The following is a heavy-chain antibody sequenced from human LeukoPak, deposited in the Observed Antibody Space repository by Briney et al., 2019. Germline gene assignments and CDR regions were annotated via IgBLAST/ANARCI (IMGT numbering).Heavy chain of an antibody. CDR3: ARGPHYYGSGSYYPFDY. CDR2: ISFYNGNT. CDR1: GYTFTTYG. D-gene: IGHD3-10*01. V-gene: IGHV1-18*01. Sequence: ASVTVSCKGSGYTFTTYGISWVRQAPGQGLEWMGWISFYNGNTNYAQKFQGRVTMTTDTSTNTTYMELRSLISDDTAVYYCARGPHYYGSGSYYPFDYWGQGTLVAVSS. J-gene: IGHJ4*02.